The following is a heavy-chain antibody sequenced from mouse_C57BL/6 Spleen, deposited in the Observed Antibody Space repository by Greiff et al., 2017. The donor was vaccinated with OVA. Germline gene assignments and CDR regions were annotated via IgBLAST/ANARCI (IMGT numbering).Heavy chain of an antibody. CDR2: IDPEDGDT. Sequence: VQLQQSGAELVRPGASVKLSCTASGFNIKDYYMHWVKQRPEQGLEWIGRIDPEDGDTEYAPKFQGKATMTADTSSNTAYLQLSSLTSEDTAVYYCIYYYGSSYGYFDVWGTGTTVTVSS. J-gene: IGHJ1*03. CDR3: IYYYGSSYGYFDV. CDR1: GFNIKDYY. V-gene: IGHV14-1*01. D-gene: IGHD1-1*01.